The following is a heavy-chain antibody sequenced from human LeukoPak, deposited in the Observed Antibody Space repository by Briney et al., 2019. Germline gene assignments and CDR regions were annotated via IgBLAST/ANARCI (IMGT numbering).Heavy chain of an antibody. CDR1: GPTYSNYC. J-gene: IGHJ4*02. Sequence: PGGSLRLSCAASGPTYSNYCFSWVRQDPGKGLEWISYISDDGPYANYSDSVRGRITISRDNAKNSLFLQMNSLRVEDTAVYYCARTRGRGPGGHFDYWGQGTLVTVSS. CDR2: ISDDGPYA. D-gene: IGHD3-10*01. V-gene: IGHV3-11*03. CDR3: ARTRGRGPGGHFDY.